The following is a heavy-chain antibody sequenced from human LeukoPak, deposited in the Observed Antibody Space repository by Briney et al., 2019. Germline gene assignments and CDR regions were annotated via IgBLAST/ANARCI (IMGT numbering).Heavy chain of an antibody. Sequence: PSETLSLTCAVYGGSFSGYCWSWIRQPPGKGLEWIGEINHSGSTNYNPSLKSRVTISRDTSRNQFSLKVTSVTAADTAVYYCARDDEASGSGRKFDFWGQGTLVTVSS. CDR2: INHSGST. J-gene: IGHJ4*02. V-gene: IGHV4-34*01. CDR3: ARDDEASGSGRKFDF. CDR1: GGSFSGYC. D-gene: IGHD3-10*01.